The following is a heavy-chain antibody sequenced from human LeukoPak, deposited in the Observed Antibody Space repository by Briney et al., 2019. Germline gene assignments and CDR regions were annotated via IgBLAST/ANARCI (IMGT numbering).Heavy chain of an antibody. Sequence: GGSLRLSCAASGFTFDDYTMHWVRQAPGKGLEWVSLISWDGGSTYYADSVKGRFTISRDNSKNSLYLQMNSLRAEDTALYYCAKDGWNSYDSSVQGHYGMDVWGQGTTVTVSS. J-gene: IGHJ6*02. CDR3: AKDGWNSYDSSVQGHYGMDV. V-gene: IGHV3-43D*03. CDR1: GFTFDDYT. D-gene: IGHD3-22*01. CDR2: ISWDGGST.